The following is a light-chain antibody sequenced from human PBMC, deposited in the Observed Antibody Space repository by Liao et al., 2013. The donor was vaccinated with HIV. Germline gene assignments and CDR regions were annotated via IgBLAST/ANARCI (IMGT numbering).Light chain of an antibody. CDR2: QDS. V-gene: IGLV3-1*01. CDR3: QAWDRSTAV. J-gene: IGLJ2*01. Sequence: SYELTQPPSMSVSPGQTASITCSGDKLDTIYASYCQRGPGLSPVLVIYQDSKRPSGIPERISGSNSGNAATLTINGTQAIDEADYFCQAWDRSTAVFGGGTKLTVL. CDR1: KLDTIY.